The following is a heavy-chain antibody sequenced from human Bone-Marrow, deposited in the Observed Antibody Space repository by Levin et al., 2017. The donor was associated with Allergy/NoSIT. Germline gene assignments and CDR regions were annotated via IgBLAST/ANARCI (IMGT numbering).Heavy chain of an antibody. CDR2: MSFDGANT. CDR3: ARTYGGSRADY. D-gene: IGHD2-15*01. Sequence: PGGSLRLSCAASGFTLSSYTMQWVRQPPGKGLQWVTFMSFDGANTNYADAVKGRFTVSRDTSTHTLYLQMNSLRPEDTAVYFCARTYGGSRADYWGQGTLVTVSS. J-gene: IGHJ4*02. CDR1: GFTLSSYT. V-gene: IGHV3-30*04.